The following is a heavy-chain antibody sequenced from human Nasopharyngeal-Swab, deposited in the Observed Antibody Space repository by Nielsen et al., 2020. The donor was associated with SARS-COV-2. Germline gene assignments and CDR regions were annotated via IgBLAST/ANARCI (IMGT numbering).Heavy chain of an antibody. J-gene: IGHJ4*02. CDR1: GFIFSNYW. D-gene: IGHD3-22*01. CDR3: ARDFYSRGSHFDY. Sequence: GESLKISCVASGFIFSNYWMSWVRQAPGKGLEWVTNIKEDGGEKYYVDSVKGRFTISRDNSENSLYLQMNSLSPEDTAVYYCARDFYSRGSHFDYWGQGTLVTVSS. V-gene: IGHV3-7*01. CDR2: IKEDGGEK.